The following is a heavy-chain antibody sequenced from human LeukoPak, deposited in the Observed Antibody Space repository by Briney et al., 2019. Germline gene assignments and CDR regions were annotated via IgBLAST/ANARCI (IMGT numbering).Heavy chain of an antibody. D-gene: IGHD3-10*01. Sequence: PGGSLRLSCAASGFTFSSYWMSWVRQAPGKGLEWVANIKQDGSEKYYVDSVKGRFTISRDNAENSLYLQMNSLRAEDTAVYYCARVDMVRGVIMGAFDYWGQGTLVTVSS. J-gene: IGHJ4*02. V-gene: IGHV3-7*01. CDR1: GFTFSSYW. CDR2: IKQDGSEK. CDR3: ARVDMVRGVIMGAFDY.